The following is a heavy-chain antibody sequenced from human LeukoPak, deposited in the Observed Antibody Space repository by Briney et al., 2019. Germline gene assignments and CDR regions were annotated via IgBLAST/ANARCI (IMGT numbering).Heavy chain of an antibody. CDR3: ARVDSSRIDWYFDL. V-gene: IGHV4-59*01. CDR2: FYYTGST. CDR1: GGSISSYY. D-gene: IGHD6-13*01. J-gene: IGHJ2*01. Sequence: SETRSLTCTVSGGSISSYYRSWIRQPPGKGLEWIGYFYYTGSTNYNPSLKSRVTISVDTSKNQFSLKLSSVTAADTAVYYCARVDSSRIDWYFDLWGRGTLVTVSS.